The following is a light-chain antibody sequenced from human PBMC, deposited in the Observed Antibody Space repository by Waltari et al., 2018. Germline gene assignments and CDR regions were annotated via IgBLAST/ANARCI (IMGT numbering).Light chain of an antibody. CDR2: RAS. Sequence: IQMTQSPSSLSASIGDTVTITCRASRDIANNLNWYQQQSGKAPKLLIYRASSLQSGVPSRFSCSGSGTDFSLTLSSLQPEDFATYYCQQGYDFPCTFGRGTKVEIK. V-gene: IGKV1-6*02. J-gene: IGKJ4*01. CDR3: QQGYDFPCT. CDR1: RDIANN.